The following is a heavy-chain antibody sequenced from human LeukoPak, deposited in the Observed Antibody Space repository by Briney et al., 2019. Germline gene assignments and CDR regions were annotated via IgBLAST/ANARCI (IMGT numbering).Heavy chain of an antibody. D-gene: IGHD2-2*01. CDR3: ARAIYCSSTSCYLFDY. CDR2: IYHSGST. J-gene: IGHJ4*02. Sequence: SGTLSLTCAVSGGSISSSNWWSWVRQPPGKGLEWIGEIYHSGSTNYNPSLKSRVTISVDKSKNQFSLKLSSVTAADTAVYYCARAIYCSSTSCYLFDYWGQGTLVTVSS. V-gene: IGHV4-4*02. CDR1: GGSISSSNW.